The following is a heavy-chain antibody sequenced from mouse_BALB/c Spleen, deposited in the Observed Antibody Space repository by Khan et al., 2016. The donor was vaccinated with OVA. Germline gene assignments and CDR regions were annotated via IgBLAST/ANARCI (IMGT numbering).Heavy chain of an antibody. J-gene: IGHJ3*01. Sequence: EVELVESGGGLVKPGGSLKLSCAASGFTFSDYYMYWVRQTPEKRLEWVATISAGGNYTSYPDSVKGRFTISRDNAKNNLYLQMSRLKSEDTAMYYCARGGYGSFAFWGQGTLVTVSA. CDR1: GFTFSDYY. CDR2: ISAGGNYT. V-gene: IGHV5-4*02. D-gene: IGHD2-14*01. CDR3: ARGGYGSFAF.